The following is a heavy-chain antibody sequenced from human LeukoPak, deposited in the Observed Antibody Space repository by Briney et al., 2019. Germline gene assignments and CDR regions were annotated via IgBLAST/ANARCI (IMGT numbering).Heavy chain of an antibody. J-gene: IGHJ3*02. CDR3: ASHYDFWSGYYKTRDAFDI. D-gene: IGHD3-3*01. CDR1: GGSISSSSYY. CDR2: IYYSGST. V-gene: IGHV4-39*01. Sequence: PSETLSLTCTVSGGSISSSSYYWGWVRQPPGKGVEWNERIYYSGSTYYNPSLKSRVTISVNTAKNQFSLKLSSVPPADTAVYYCASHYDFWSGYYKTRDAFDIWGQGTMVTVSS.